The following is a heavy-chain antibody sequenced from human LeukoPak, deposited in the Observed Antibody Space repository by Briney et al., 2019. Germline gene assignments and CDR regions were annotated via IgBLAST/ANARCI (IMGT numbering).Heavy chain of an antibody. CDR2: ISYDGSNK. CDR3: ARDNGGVGYFPTHHYYYGMDV. V-gene: IGHV3-30-3*01. D-gene: IGHD2-8*01. CDR1: GFTFSSYA. J-gene: IGHJ6*02. Sequence: GRSLRLSCAASGFTFSSYAMHWVRQAPGKGLEWVAVISYDGSNKYYADSVKGRFTISRDNSKNTLYLQMNSLRAEDTAVYYCARDNGGVGYFPTHHYYYGMDVWGQGTTVTVSS.